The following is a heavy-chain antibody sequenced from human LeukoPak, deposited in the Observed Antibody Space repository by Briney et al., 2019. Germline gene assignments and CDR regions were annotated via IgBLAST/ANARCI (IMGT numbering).Heavy chain of an antibody. CDR1: GFTFSSYW. Sequence: GGSLRLSCAASGFTFSSYWMRRVRQAPGKGLEWVANTKQDGSEKNYVDSVRGRFTISRDNAKNSLYLQMNSLRAEDTAVYYCARGVGQQKPFDYWGQGTLVTVSS. J-gene: IGHJ4*02. D-gene: IGHD6-13*01. CDR3: ARGVGQQKPFDY. V-gene: IGHV3-7*04. CDR2: TKQDGSEK.